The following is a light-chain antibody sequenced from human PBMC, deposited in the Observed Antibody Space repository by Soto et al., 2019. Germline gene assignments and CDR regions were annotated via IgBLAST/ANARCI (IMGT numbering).Light chain of an antibody. CDR3: QHYSGDRAT. J-gene: IGKJ1*01. CDR2: EVS. V-gene: IGKV1-5*03. Sequence: DIPLTQSPATLSASVGDRVTISCRASESINKWLAWYQHKPGEGPNLLIYEVSTLHTGVPPRFSGSGSGTEFTLTISSLRPDDFATYYCQHYSGDRATFGQGTKVEI. CDR1: ESINKW.